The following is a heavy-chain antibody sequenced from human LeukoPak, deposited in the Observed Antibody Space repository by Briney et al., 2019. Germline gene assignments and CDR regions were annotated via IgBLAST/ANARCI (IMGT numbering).Heavy chain of an antibody. CDR2: IIPIFGTA. J-gene: IGHJ4*02. D-gene: IGHD6-6*01. CDR1: VGTFSSYA. Sequence: SVTVSCTASVGTFSSYAISWVRQAPGQGLEWMGGIIPIFGTANYAQKFQGRVTITTDESTSTAYMELSSLRSEDTAVYYCARSIAARPYYFDYWGQGTLVTVSS. CDR3: ARSIAARPYYFDY. V-gene: IGHV1-69*05.